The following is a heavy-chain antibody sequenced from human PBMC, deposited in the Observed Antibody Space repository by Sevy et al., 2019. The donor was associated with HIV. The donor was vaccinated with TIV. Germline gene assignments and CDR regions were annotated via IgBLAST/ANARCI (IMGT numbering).Heavy chain of an antibody. Sequence: SETLSLTCTVSGASISSPDHYWTWIRQPPGKGLEWIGYIYYSGNTYYNPSLKSLVTISIDTSKKQFSLGLRSVSAADTAVYFCARNYSPWLLIDYWGLGTLVTVSS. CDR2: IYYSGNT. CDR1: GASISSPDHY. CDR3: ARNYSPWLLIDY. J-gene: IGHJ4*02. D-gene: IGHD2-15*01. V-gene: IGHV4-30-4*08.